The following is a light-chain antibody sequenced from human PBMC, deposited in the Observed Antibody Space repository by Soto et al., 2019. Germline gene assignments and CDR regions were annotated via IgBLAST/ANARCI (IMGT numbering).Light chain of an antibody. CDR2: KAS. J-gene: IGKJ3*01. CDR1: QSISGW. V-gene: IGKV1-5*03. Sequence: DIQMTHSTSTLSTSVVARVSINCRASQSISGWLAWYQQKPGKAPRVLIYKASSLESGVPPRFSGSGSGTEFTLTISSLQPDDFATYYCQHYTLYSASFGPGTKVDIK. CDR3: QHYTLYSAS.